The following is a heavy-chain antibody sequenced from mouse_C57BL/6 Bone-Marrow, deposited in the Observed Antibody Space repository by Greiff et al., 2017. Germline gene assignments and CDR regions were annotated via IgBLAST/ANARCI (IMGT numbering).Heavy chain of an antibody. Sequence: VQLQQPGAELVKPGASVKMSCKASGYTFTSYWITWVKQSHGKSLEWIGVINPYNGGTSYNQKFKGKATLTVDKSSSTAYMELNSLTSEDSAVYYCARGWFYAMDYWGQGTSVTVSS. J-gene: IGHJ4*01. CDR3: ARGWFYAMDY. V-gene: IGHV1-19*01. CDR2: INPYNGGT. CDR1: GYTFTSYW. D-gene: IGHD2-2*01.